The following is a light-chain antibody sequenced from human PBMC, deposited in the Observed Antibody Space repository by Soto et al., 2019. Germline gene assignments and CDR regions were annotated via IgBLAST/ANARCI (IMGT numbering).Light chain of an antibody. CDR2: DVS. V-gene: IGLV2-14*01. CDR1: SSDVGDYNY. Sequence: QSALTQPASVSGSPGQSITISCTGTSSDVGDYNYVSWYQQHPGKAPKLMIFDVSNRPSGVSNRFSGSKSGNTVSLTISGLQAEDEADYYCSSYTSSSTRVFGTGTKVTVL. J-gene: IGLJ1*01. CDR3: SSYTSSSTRV.